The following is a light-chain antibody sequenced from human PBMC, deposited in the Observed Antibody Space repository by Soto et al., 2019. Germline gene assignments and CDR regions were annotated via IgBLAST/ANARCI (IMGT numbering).Light chain of an antibody. CDR1: QSVSRN. CDR3: QQYNNWPRT. J-gene: IGKJ1*01. Sequence: EIVMTQSPATLSVSPGERATLSCRASQSVSRNVAWYQQTRGQAPRLLMFDAYTRATGIPARFSGSGSGTEFTLTISSLQSEDSAIYYCQQYNNWPRTFGQGTKVDIK. CDR2: DAY. V-gene: IGKV3-15*01.